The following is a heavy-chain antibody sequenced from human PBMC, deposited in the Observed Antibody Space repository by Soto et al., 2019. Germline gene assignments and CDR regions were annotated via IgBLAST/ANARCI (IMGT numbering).Heavy chain of an antibody. CDR3: AKGGAIVAAGTRVYLYNAMDV. V-gene: IGHV1-46*01. J-gene: IGHJ6*02. CDR1: GYSFSNFY. D-gene: IGHD1-26*01. CDR2: IDPSSGTT. Sequence: ASVKVSCKPSGYSFSNFYVHWVRQAPGQGLEWMGIIDPSSGTTSYTQKFQERVTMTRDTSMSTVYMELSRLRSDDTAEYYCAKGGAIVAAGTRVYLYNAMDVWGQGTTVTVSS.